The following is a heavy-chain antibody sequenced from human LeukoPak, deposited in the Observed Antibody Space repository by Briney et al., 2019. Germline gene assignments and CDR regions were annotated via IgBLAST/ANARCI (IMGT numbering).Heavy chain of an antibody. J-gene: IGHJ4*02. Sequence: QPGRSLRLSCAASGFTFSSYGMHWVRQAPGKGLEWVAVIWYDGSNKYYGDSVKGRFTISRDNSKNTLYLQMNSLRAEDTAVYYCARGYYYDGGVFDYWGQGTLVTVSS. CDR2: IWYDGSNK. D-gene: IGHD3-10*02. CDR1: GFTFSSYG. CDR3: ARGYYYDGGVFDY. V-gene: IGHV3-33*01.